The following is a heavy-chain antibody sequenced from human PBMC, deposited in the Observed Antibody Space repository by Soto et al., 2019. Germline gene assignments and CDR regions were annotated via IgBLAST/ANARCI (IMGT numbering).Heavy chain of an antibody. Sequence: ASVKVSCXASGGTFSSYAISWVRQAPGQGLEWMGGIIPIFGTANYAQKFQGRVTITADESTSTAYMELSSLRSEDTAVYYCARDMSAMVPSGPEYNWFDPWGQGTLVTVSS. CDR1: GGTFSSYA. CDR3: ARDMSAMVPSGPEYNWFDP. CDR2: IIPIFGTA. D-gene: IGHD5-18*01. V-gene: IGHV1-69*13. J-gene: IGHJ5*02.